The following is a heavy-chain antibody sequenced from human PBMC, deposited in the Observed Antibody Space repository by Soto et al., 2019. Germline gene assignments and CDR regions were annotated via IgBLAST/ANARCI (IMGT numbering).Heavy chain of an antibody. CDR3: ARDLKDSLNYYYYMDV. V-gene: IGHV4-59*01. J-gene: IGHJ6*03. D-gene: IGHD2-21*01. CDR1: GGSISSYY. Sequence: SETLSLTCTVSGGSISSYYWSWIRQPPGKGLEWIGYIYYSGSTNYNPSLKSRVTISVDTSKNQFSLKLSSVTAADTAVYYCARDLKDSLNYYYYMDVWGKGTTVTVSS. CDR2: IYYSGST.